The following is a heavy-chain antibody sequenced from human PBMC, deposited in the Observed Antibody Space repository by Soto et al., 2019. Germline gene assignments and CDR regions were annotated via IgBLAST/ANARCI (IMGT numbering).Heavy chain of an antibody. CDR1: GFTFSSYS. CDR2: ISSSSSTI. CDR3: ARDYPAGLRYFDWLYGLVDY. V-gene: IGHV3-48*01. D-gene: IGHD3-9*01. Sequence: GGSLRLSCAASGFTFSSYSMNWVRQAPGKGLEWVSYISSSSSTIYYADSVKGRFTISRDNAKNSLYLQMNSLRAEDTAVYYCARDYPAGLRYFDWLYGLVDYWGQGTLVTVSS. J-gene: IGHJ4*02.